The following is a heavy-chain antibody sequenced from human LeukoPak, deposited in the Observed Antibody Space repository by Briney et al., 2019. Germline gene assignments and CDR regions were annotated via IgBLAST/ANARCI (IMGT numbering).Heavy chain of an antibody. Sequence: PGRSLRLSCVASGFTFSSYALHWVLQAPGKGLEWVSVISSDGRDKYYADSVKGRFTISRDNSKNTLYLQMNSLRAEDTAVYYCARDYSGSYSRFDYWGQGTLVTVSS. D-gene: IGHD1-26*01. CDR1: GFTFSSYA. V-gene: IGHV3-30*03. J-gene: IGHJ4*02. CDR2: ISSDGRDK. CDR3: ARDYSGSYSRFDY.